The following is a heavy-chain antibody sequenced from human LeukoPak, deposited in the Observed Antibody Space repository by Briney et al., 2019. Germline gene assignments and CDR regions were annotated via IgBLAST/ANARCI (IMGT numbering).Heavy chain of an antibody. CDR2: FDPEDGET. V-gene: IGHV1-24*01. CDR1: GYTLTELS. J-gene: IGHJ4*02. Sequence: ASVKVSCKVSGYTLTELSMHWVRQAPGKGLEWMGGFDPEDGETIYAQKFQGRVTMTKDTSTDTAYMELSSLRSEDTAVYYCATDIVVVPAAIARDYWGQGTLVTVSS. CDR3: ATDIVVVPAAIARDY. D-gene: IGHD2-2*02.